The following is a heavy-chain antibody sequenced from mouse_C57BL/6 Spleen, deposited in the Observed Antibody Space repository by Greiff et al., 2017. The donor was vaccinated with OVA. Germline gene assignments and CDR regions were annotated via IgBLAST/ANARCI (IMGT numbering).Heavy chain of an antibody. CDR3: TLDGSSHYYAMDY. Sequence: EVKVVESGGGLVQPGGSMKLSCAASGFTFSDAWMDWVRQSPEKGLEWVAEIRNKANNHATYYAESVKGRFTISRDDSKSSVYLQMNSLRAEDTGIYYCTLDGSSHYYAMDYWGQGTSVTVSS. CDR2: IRNKANNHAT. D-gene: IGHD1-1*01. J-gene: IGHJ4*01. CDR1: GFTFSDAW. V-gene: IGHV6-6*01.